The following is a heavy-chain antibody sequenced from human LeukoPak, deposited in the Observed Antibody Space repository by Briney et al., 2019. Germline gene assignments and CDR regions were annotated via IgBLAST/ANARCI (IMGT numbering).Heavy chain of an antibody. D-gene: IGHD5-12*01. CDR2: IYHSGST. J-gene: IGHJ4*02. CDR1: GDSISSGYY. CDR3: ARNRGGPSIVATIIGGFDY. V-gene: IGHV4-38-2*02. Sequence: SETLSLTCTVSGDSISSGYYWGWIRQHPGKGLEWIGIIYHSGSTYYNPSLKSRVTISVDTSKNQFSLKLSSVTAADTAVYYCARNRGGPSIVATIIGGFDYWGQGTLVTVSS.